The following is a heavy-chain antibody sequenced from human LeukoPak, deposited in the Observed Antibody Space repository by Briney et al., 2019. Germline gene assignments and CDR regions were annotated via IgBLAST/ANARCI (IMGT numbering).Heavy chain of an antibody. J-gene: IGHJ4*02. CDR2: INYSGST. CDR3: VANTVTTSYYFDY. Sequence: KPSETLSLTCAVYGGSFSGYYWSWIRQPPGKGLEWIGEINYSGSTNYNPSLKSRVTISVDTSKNQFSLKLSSVTAADTAVYYCVANTVTTSYYFDYWGQGTLVTVSS. V-gene: IGHV4-34*01. D-gene: IGHD4-17*01. CDR1: GGSFSGYY.